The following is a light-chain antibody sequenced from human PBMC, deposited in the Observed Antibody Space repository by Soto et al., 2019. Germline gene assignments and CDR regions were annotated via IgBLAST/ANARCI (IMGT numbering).Light chain of an antibody. Sequence: DVVMTQSPLSLPVTLGQPASISCRSSQSLVYSDGNTYLNWFHQRPGQSTRRLIYKVSNRDSGVPDRISGSGLDTDFTLKISRVEAENGGVYSCMQGTYWPRLTFVGGAKVEIK. J-gene: IGKJ4*01. CDR2: KVS. CDR3: MQGTYWPRLT. CDR1: QSLVYSDGNTY. V-gene: IGKV2-30*01.